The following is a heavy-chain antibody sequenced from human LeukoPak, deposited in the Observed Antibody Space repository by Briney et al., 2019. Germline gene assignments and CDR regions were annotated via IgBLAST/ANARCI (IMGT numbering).Heavy chain of an antibody. Sequence: GGSLRLSCAASGFTFSSYSMNWVRQAPGKGLEWVSYISSSSSTIYYADSVKGRFTISRDNAKNSLYLQMNSLRAEDTAVYYCARENYGDYVDYWGQGTLVTVSS. CDR3: ARENYGDYVDY. CDR1: GFTFSSYS. CDR2: ISSSSSTI. D-gene: IGHD4-17*01. V-gene: IGHV3-48*04. J-gene: IGHJ4*02.